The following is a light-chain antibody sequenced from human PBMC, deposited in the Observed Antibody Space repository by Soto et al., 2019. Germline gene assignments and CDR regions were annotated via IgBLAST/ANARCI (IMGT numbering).Light chain of an antibody. CDR1: SSNIGSNT. V-gene: IGLV1-44*01. CDR3: AAWDDSLNGPV. J-gene: IGLJ1*01. CDR2: SSN. Sequence: QSALAQPPSASGTPGQRVTMSCSGSSSNIGSNTVNWYQQLPGTAPKLLIYSSNQWPSGVPDRFSGSKSGTSASLAISGLQSEDEADYYCAAWDDSLNGPVFGTGTKVTVL.